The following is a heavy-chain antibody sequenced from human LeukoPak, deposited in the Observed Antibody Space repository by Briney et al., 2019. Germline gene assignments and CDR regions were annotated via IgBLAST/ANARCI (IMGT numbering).Heavy chain of an antibody. Sequence: PGGSLRPSCAASGFTFSSYGMHWVRQAPGKRLEWVAVIWYDGSNKYYADSVKGRFTISRDNSKNTLYLQMNSLRAEDTAVYYCARDSLPYYDSSGYRLTPFDYWGQGTLVTVSS. CDR1: GFTFSSYG. V-gene: IGHV3-33*01. CDR3: ARDSLPYYDSSGYRLTPFDY. J-gene: IGHJ4*02. CDR2: IWYDGSNK. D-gene: IGHD3-22*01.